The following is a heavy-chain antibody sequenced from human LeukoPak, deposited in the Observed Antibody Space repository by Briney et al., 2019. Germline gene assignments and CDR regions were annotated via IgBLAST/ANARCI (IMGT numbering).Heavy chain of an antibody. V-gene: IGHV1-18*01. J-gene: IGHJ4*02. D-gene: IGHD6-13*01. CDR1: GYTFTSYG. CDR3: ARPIAADYYFDY. CDR2: ISAYNGNT. Sequence: ASVKVSCKASGYTFTSYGVSWVRQAPGQGLEWMGWISAYNGNTNYAQKLQGRVTMTTDTSTSTAYMELRSLRSDDTAVYYCARPIAADYYFDYWGQGTLVTVSS.